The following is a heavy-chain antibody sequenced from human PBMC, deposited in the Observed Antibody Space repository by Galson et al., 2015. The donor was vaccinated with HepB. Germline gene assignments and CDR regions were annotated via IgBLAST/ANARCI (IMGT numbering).Heavy chain of an antibody. CDR2: ISSSSSYT. J-gene: IGHJ1*01. CDR1: GFTFSDYY. D-gene: IGHD2-21*01. V-gene: IGHV3-11*06. CDR3: ARVFPDPGPFQH. Sequence: SLRLSCAASGFTFSDYYMSWVRQAPGKGLEWVSYISSSSSYTNYADSVKGRGTISRDNAKNSLYLQMNSLRAEETAVYYCARVFPDPGPFQHWGQGTLVTVSS.